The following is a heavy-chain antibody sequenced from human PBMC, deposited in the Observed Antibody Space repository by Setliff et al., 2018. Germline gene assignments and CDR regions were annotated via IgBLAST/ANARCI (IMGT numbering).Heavy chain of an antibody. CDR3: ARRLPYFGMDV. D-gene: IGHD2-15*01. J-gene: IGHJ6*02. CDR2: INQDGSET. V-gene: IGHV3-7*01. Sequence: GGSLRLSCAASGFTFSSHWMTWVRQAPGKGLEWVANINQDGSETYYVDSLKGRFSVSRDNGKNSLYLQMNSLRAEDTAVYYCARRLPYFGMDVWGQGTTVTVSS. CDR1: GFTFSSHW.